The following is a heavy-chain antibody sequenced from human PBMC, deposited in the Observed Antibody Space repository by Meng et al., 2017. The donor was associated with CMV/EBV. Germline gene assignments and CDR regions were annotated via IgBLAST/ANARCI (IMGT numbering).Heavy chain of an antibody. CDR2: IYYNGNT. D-gene: IGHD3-3*01. CDR1: AGSISSYY. J-gene: IGHJ5*02. Sequence: SETLSLTCTVSAGSISSYYWTWIRQPPGKGLEWVGYIYYNGNTNYNPSLKSRVTISVDTSKNQSSLKMSYVTAADTAVYYCARGGTDYWSGYVWFDPWGQGTLVTVSS. V-gene: IGHV4-59*01. CDR3: ARGGTDYWSGYVWFDP.